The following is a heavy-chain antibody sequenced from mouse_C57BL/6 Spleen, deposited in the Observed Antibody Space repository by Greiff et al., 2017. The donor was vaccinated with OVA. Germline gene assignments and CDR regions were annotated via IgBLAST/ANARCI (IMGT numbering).Heavy chain of an antibody. J-gene: IGHJ1*03. D-gene: IGHD1-1*01. CDR1: GYTFTSYW. CDR2: IYPGSGST. CDR3: ARFSGSTWYFDV. V-gene: IGHV1-55*01. Sequence: QVQLQQPGAELVKPGASVKMSCKASGYTFTSYWITWVKQRPGQGLEWIGDIYPGSGSTNYNEKFKSKATLTVDTSSSTAYMQLSSLTSEDSAVYYCARFSGSTWYFDVWGTGTTVTVSS.